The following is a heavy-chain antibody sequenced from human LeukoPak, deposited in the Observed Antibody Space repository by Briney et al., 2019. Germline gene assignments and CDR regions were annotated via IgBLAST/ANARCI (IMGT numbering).Heavy chain of an antibody. J-gene: IGHJ4*02. D-gene: IGHD3-22*01. Sequence: SETLSLTCAVSGYSISSGYYWGWIRQPPGQGLGGIGIIYHSGSTYYNPSLKSRLTMSVDTSKNQFSLKLSSVTAADTAVYYCARPRDSSGYQNFDYWGQGTLVTVSS. CDR3: ARPRDSSGYQNFDY. CDR2: IYHSGST. CDR1: GYSISSGYY. V-gene: IGHV4-38-2*01.